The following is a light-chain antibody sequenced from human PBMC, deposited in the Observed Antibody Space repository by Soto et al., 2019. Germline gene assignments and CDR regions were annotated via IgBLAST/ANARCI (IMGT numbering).Light chain of an antibody. CDR2: EVS. Sequence: QSALTQPPSASGSPGQSVTISCTGTSSDVGGYNYVSWYQQHPGKAPKLMIYEVSKRPSGVPDRFSGSQSGNTASLTVSGLQAEDEADYYCGSHAASNNEVFGHGTKGTV. CDR1: SSDVGGYNY. J-gene: IGLJ1*01. V-gene: IGLV2-8*01. CDR3: GSHAASNNEV.